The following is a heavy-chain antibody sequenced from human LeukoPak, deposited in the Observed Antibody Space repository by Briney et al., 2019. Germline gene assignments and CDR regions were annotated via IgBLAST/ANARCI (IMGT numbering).Heavy chain of an antibody. J-gene: IGHJ4*02. Sequence: GGSLRLSCAASGFTFSSYAMSWVRQAPGKGLEWVSAISGSGGSTYYADSVKGRFTISRDNAKNSLYLQMNSLRAEDTAVYYCARDQEQQLGGDYWGQGTLVTVSS. V-gene: IGHV3-23*01. CDR1: GFTFSSYA. CDR3: ARDQEQQLGGDY. D-gene: IGHD6-13*01. CDR2: ISGSGGST.